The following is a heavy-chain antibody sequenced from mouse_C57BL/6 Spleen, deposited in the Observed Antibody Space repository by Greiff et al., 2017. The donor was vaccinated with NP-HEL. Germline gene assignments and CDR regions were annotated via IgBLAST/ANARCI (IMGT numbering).Heavy chain of an antibody. CDR1: GYAFSSSW. Sequence: QVQLQQSGPELVKPGASVKISCKASGYAFSSSWMNWVKQRPGKGLEWIGRIYPGDGDTNYNGKFKGKATLTADKSSSTAYMQLSSLTSEDSAVYVCAHHYYGSSYGYFDYWGQGTTLTVSS. J-gene: IGHJ2*01. D-gene: IGHD1-1*01. CDR2: IYPGDGDT. V-gene: IGHV1-82*01. CDR3: AHHYYGSSYGYFDY.